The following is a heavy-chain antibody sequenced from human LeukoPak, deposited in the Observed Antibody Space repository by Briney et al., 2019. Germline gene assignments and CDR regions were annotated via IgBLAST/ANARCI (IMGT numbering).Heavy chain of an antibody. Sequence: KSGGSLRLSCTASGLSFSNAWMSWVRQAPGKGLEWVGRIISRTSGGATDYAAPVRGRFTISRDDSQNTLYLQMNSLKTEDTAVYYCTTYHYSYDVTGYSYFDYWGQGIPVTVSS. V-gene: IGHV3-15*01. CDR1: GLSFSNAW. J-gene: IGHJ4*02. D-gene: IGHD3-22*01. CDR3: TTYHYSYDVTGYSYFDY. CDR2: IISRTSGGAT.